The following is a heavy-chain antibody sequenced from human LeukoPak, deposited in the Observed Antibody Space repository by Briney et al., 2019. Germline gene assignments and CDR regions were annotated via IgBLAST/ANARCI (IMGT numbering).Heavy chain of an antibody. V-gene: IGHV3-30*18. CDR3: AKDYYDSSGYSVLDY. CDR1: GFTFSSYG. J-gene: IGHJ4*02. D-gene: IGHD3-22*01. Sequence: GGSLRLSCAASGFTFSSYGMHWVRQAPGKGLEWVAVISYDGSNKYYADSVKGRFTISRDNSKNTLYLQMNSLRAEDTAVYYCAKDYYDSSGYSVLDYWGQGALVTVSS. CDR2: ISYDGSNK.